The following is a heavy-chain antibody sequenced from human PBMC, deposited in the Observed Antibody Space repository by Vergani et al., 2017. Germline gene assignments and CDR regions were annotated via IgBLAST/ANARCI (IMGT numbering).Heavy chain of an antibody. D-gene: IGHD3-22*01. CDR1: GGTFSSYA. V-gene: IGHV1-69*12. CDR3: AGDLYYYDISGYQGSPSYYYYYGMDV. Sequence: QVQLVQSGAEVKKPGSSVKVSCKASGGTFSSYAISWVRQAPGQGLEWMGGIIPIFGTANYAQKFQGRVTITADESTSTAYMELSSLRSEDTAVYYCAGDLYYYDISGYQGSPSYYYYYGMDVWGQGTTVTVSS. J-gene: IGHJ6*02. CDR2: IIPIFGTA.